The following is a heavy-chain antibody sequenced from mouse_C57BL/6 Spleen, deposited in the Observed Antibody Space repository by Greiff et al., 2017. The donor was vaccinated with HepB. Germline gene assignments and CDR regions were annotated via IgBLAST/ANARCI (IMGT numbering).Heavy chain of an antibody. Sequence: QVQLQQSGAELVRPGASVTLSCKASGYTFTDYEMHWVKQTPVHGLEWIGAIDPETGGTAYNQKFKGKAILTADKSSSTAYMELRSLTSEDSAVYYCTRGDSNSGYAKDYWGQGTSVTVSS. D-gene: IGHD2-5*01. CDR3: TRGDSNSGYAKDY. J-gene: IGHJ4*01. V-gene: IGHV1-15*01. CDR1: GYTFTDYE. CDR2: IDPETGGT.